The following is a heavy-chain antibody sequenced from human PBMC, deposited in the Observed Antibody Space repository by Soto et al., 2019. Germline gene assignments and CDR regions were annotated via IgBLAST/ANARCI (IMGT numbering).Heavy chain of an antibody. CDR2: ISYDGSNK. CDR3: AKGSCSSTSCYSDY. V-gene: IGHV3-30*18. J-gene: IGHJ4*02. Sequence: PGGSLRLSCAASGFTFSSYGMHWVRQAPGKGLEWVAVISYDGSNKYYADSVKGRFTISRDNSKNTLYLQMNSLRAEDTAVYYCAKGSCSSTSCYSDYWGQGTLVTVSS. D-gene: IGHD2-2*02. CDR1: GFTFSSYG.